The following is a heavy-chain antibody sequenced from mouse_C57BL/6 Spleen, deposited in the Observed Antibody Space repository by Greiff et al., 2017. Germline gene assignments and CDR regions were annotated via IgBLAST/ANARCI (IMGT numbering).Heavy chain of an antibody. CDR2: IDPSDSET. Sequence: QVQLQQSGAELVRPGSSVKLSCKASGYTFTSYWMHWVKQRPIQGLEWIGNIDPSDSETHYNQKFKDKATLTVDKSSSTAYMQLSSLTSEDSAVYYCARLDWDCAIDYWGQGTSVTVSS. V-gene: IGHV1-52*01. D-gene: IGHD4-1*01. CDR1: GYTFTSYW. CDR3: ARLDWDCAIDY. J-gene: IGHJ4*01.